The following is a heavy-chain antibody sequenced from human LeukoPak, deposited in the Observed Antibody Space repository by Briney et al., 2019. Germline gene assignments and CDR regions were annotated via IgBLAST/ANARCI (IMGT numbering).Heavy chain of an antibody. Sequence: SETLSLTCTVSGGSISSLYWSWIRQPAGKGLEWIGRIYTSGGTNYNPSLKSRVTISVDKSKNQFSLKLSSVTAADTAVYYCEGGLSSSYFDYWGQGTLVTVSS. D-gene: IGHD1-26*01. CDR2: IYTSGGT. CDR1: GGSISSLY. J-gene: IGHJ4*02. V-gene: IGHV4-4*07. CDR3: EGGLSSSYFDY.